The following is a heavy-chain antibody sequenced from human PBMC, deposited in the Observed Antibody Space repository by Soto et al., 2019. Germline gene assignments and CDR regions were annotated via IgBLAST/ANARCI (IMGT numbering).Heavy chain of an antibody. CDR2: INHSGST. CDR1: GGSFSGYY. V-gene: IGHV4-34*01. J-gene: IGHJ4*02. Sequence: PSGTLSLTCAVYGGSFSGYYWSWIRQPPGKGLEWIGEINHSGSTNYNPSLKSRVTISVDTSKNQFSLKLSSVTAADTAVYYCARMYYDFWSGYYPLSPGFDYWGQGTLVTVSS. D-gene: IGHD3-3*01. CDR3: ARMYYDFWSGYYPLSPGFDY.